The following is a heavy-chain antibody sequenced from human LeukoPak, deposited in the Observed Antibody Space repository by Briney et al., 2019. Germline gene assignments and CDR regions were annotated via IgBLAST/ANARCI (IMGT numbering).Heavy chain of an antibody. CDR2: ISTTGTFI. CDR3: ARTGGAGFDP. V-gene: IGHV3-21*04. D-gene: IGHD2-21*01. Sequence: PGGSLRLSCAASGFSFGSYSMNWVRQTPERGLEWLSFISTTGTFIKYADSVRGRFNVSRDNAKNSLYLHMNALRVEDTATYYCARTGGAGFDPWGQGTLVILSS. J-gene: IGHJ5*02. CDR1: GFSFGSYS.